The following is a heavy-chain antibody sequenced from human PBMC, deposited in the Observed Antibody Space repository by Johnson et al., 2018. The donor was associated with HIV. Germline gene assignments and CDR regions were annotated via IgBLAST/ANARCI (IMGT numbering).Heavy chain of an antibody. Sequence: GSGGSTYYADSVKGRFTISRDNSKNTLYLQMNSLRAEDTAVYYCAGAGDHDAFDIWGQGTMVTVSS. J-gene: IGHJ3*02. D-gene: IGHD7-27*01. V-gene: IGHV3-23*01. CDR3: AGAGDHDAFDI. CDR2: GSGGST.